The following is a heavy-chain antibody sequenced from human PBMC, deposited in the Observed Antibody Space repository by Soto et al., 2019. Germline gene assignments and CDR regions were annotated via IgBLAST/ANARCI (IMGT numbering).Heavy chain of an antibody. J-gene: IGHJ5*02. CDR2: ISYDGSNK. V-gene: IGHV3-30-3*01. CDR3: ARSSGGSFNWCDP. D-gene: IGHD2-15*01. CDR1: GFTFSSYA. Sequence: QVQLVESGGGVVQPGRSLRLSCAASGFTFSSYATHWVRQAAGTGLEWVAVISYDGSNKYYAYSVKGRFTISRDNSKNTLYLQMNSLRSEDTAVYYCARSSGGSFNWCDPRGQGTPVTFSS.